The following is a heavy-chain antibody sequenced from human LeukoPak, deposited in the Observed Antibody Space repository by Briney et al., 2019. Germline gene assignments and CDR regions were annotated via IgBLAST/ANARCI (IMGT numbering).Heavy chain of an antibody. V-gene: IGHV4-59*01. D-gene: IGHD5-24*01. J-gene: IGHJ4*02. Sequence: SETLSLTCTVSGGSISSYYWSWIRQPPGKGLEWIGYIYYSGSTNYNPSLKSRVTISVDTSKNQSSLKLSSVTAADTAVYYCASGVEMATIYDYWGQGTLVTVSS. CDR2: IYYSGST. CDR1: GGSISSYY. CDR3: ASGVEMATIYDY.